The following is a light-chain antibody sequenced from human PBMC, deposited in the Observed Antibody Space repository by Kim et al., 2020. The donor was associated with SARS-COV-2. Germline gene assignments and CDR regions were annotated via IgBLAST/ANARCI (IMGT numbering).Light chain of an antibody. J-gene: IGLJ3*02. CDR2: DTN. CDR1: TGFVASNHY. CDR3: LLYYSGARV. V-gene: IGLV7-46*01. Sequence: PGGTVTLTRASTTGFVASNHYDFWFQQRPGQAPRTLIYDTNKRQSLTPRRFSGALRGGEAALTSAGAQPEDAADYYCLLYYSGARVFGGGTQLTVL.